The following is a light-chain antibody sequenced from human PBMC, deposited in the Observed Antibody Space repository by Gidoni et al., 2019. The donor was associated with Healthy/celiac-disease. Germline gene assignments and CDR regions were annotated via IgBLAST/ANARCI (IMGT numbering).Light chain of an antibody. CDR1: SLRSYY. CDR3: NSRDSSGNHLALYV. J-gene: IGLJ1*01. CDR2: GKN. V-gene: IGLV3-19*01. Sequence: SSELTQDPAVSVALGQTVRITCQGDSLRSYYASWYQQKPGQAPVLVIYGKNNRPSGIPDRLSGSSSGNTASLTITGAQAEDEADYYCNSRDSSGNHLALYVFGTGTKVTVL.